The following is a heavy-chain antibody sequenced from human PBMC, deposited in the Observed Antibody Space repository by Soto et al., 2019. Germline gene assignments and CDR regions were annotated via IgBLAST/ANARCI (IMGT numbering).Heavy chain of an antibody. V-gene: IGHV3-30-3*01. CDR3: ARDILIVVVPAAMLSGAFDI. D-gene: IGHD2-2*01. CDR1: GFTFSSYA. Sequence: GGSLRLSCAASGFTFSSYAMHWVRQAPGKGLEWVAVISYDGSNKYYADSVKGRFTISRDNSKNTLYLQMNSLRAEDTAVYYCARDILIVVVPAAMLSGAFDIWGQGTMVTVSS. CDR2: ISYDGSNK. J-gene: IGHJ3*02.